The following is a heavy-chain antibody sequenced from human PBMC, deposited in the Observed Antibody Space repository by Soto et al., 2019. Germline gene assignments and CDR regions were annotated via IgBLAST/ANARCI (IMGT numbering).Heavy chain of an antibody. CDR1: GGAISRSNW. V-gene: IGHV4-4*02. D-gene: IGHD2-2*01. J-gene: IGHJ4*02. CDR2: IYDTGTT. Sequence: ETLSLTGSVSGGAISRSNWWSWVRQPPGKGLEWVGEIYDTGTTNYNPSLKGRVIISVDKSEHQFSLRLSSVNEADKANYYCARIDTSILSIDSWGQGALVTVS. CDR3: ARIDTSILSIDS.